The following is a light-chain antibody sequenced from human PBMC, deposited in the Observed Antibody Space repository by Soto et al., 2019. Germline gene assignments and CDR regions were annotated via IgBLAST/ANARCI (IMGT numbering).Light chain of an antibody. V-gene: IGKV3-15*01. CDR1: QSVSSN. J-gene: IGKJ1*01. Sequence: EIVMTQSPATLSVSPGERATLSCRASQSVSSNLAWYQQKPGQAPRLLIYGASTRATGIPASFSGSGSGTACTLTIISLQSEDFSVYYCQQYNNWPTWTFGQGTKVEI. CDR3: QQYNNWPTWT. CDR2: GAS.